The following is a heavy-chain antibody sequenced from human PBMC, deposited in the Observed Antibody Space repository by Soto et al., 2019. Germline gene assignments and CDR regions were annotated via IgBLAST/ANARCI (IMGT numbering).Heavy chain of an antibody. CDR3: AKAKRGILRTTTGGLDY. V-gene: IGHV3-23*01. D-gene: IGHD4-4*01. CDR2: ISPTSGST. CDR1: GFPFSTYA. Sequence: EVQLLESGGNLVQPGGSLRLSCAGSGFPFSTYAVSWVRQTPGKGLEWVSAISPTSGSTYYAASVRGRFTISRDNSKNTVFLQMRGLRAEDTAIYYCAKAKRGILRTTTGGLDYWGQGTVLSVSS. J-gene: IGHJ4*02.